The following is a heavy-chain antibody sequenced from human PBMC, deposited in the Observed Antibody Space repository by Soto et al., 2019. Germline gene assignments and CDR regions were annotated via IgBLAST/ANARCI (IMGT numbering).Heavy chain of an antibody. CDR2: FYNSGRT. D-gene: IGHD3-22*01. Sequence: SETLSLTCAVSGGSISSSNWRKWVRQTPGKGLEWIVEFYNSGRTNYKPSLNSRVTISVDKCNNQFSLKLSSVTAGDTAVYYCARDGGYYDSSGYAHFDYWGQGTLVIVSS. V-gene: IGHV4-4*02. CDR3: ARDGGYYDSSGYAHFDY. J-gene: IGHJ4*02. CDR1: GGSISSSNW.